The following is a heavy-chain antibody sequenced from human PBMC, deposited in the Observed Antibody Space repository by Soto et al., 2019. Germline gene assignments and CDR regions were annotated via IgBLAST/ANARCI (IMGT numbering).Heavy chain of an antibody. CDR3: ARGGTLKPFDP. CDR1: GGTFSSYS. D-gene: IGHD3-16*01. Sequence: QVQLVQSGPEVKEPGSSVKVSCKTSGGTFSSYSLNWVRQAPGQGREWMGVITPLYGTKNYAQRFRGRVTFAADESTSTVVMELTRATTDDTAVYFCARGGTLKPFDPWGEGTLVTVSS. J-gene: IGHJ5*02. V-gene: IGHV1-69*12. CDR2: ITPLYGTK.